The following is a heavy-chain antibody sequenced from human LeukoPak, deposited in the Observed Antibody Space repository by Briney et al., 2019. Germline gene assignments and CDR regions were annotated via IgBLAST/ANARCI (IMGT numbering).Heavy chain of an antibody. Sequence: SETLSLTCTVSGGSLNISSYYWGWIRQPPGKGLEWIGSIYYSGRTYYNPSLKIRVTIFVDTSKNQFSLKLNSVTASDTAVYYCARSQATAMVSDYWGQGTLVTVFS. D-gene: IGHD2-2*01. CDR3: ARSQATAMVSDY. J-gene: IGHJ4*02. CDR1: GGSLNISSYY. V-gene: IGHV4-39*01. CDR2: IYYSGRT.